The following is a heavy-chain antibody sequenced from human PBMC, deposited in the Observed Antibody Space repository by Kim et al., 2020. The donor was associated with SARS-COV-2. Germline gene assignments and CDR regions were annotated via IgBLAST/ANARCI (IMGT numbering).Heavy chain of an antibody. J-gene: IGHJ4*02. CDR2: ISYDGSNK. CDR3: ARGGRWLPQGYFDY. CDR1: GFTFSSYA. V-gene: IGHV3-30*04. Sequence: GGSLRHSCAASGFTFSSYAMHWVRQAPGKGLEWVAVISYDGSNKYYADSVKGRFTISRDNSKNTLYLQMNSLRAEDTAVYYCARGGRWLPQGYFDYWGQGTLVTVSS. D-gene: IGHD5-18*01.